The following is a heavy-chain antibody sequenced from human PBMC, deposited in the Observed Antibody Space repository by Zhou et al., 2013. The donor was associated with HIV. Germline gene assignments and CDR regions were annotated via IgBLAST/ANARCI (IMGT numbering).Heavy chain of an antibody. CDR1: GGTFSSYA. Sequence: QVQLVQSGAEVKKPGSSVKVSCKASGGTFSSYAISWVRQAPGQGLEWMGGIIPIFGTANYAQKFQGRVTITTDESTSTAYMELSSLRSEDTAVYYCARDIRLGPDPSSYYYYMDVWGKGTTVTVSS. D-gene: IGHD1-20*01. V-gene: IGHV1-69*05. J-gene: IGHJ6*03. CDR2: IIPIFGTA. CDR3: ARDIRLGPDPSSYYYYMDV.